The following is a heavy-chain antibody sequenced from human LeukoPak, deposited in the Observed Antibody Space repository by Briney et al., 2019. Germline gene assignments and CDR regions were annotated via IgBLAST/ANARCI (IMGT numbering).Heavy chain of an antibody. CDR1: GGSISSYY. D-gene: IGHD2-15*01. CDR2: IYYGENT. J-gene: IGHJ6*02. Sequence: SETLSLTCTVSGGSISSYYWSWIRQPPGKGLEWIGYIYYGENTNYNPSLKSRVTMSVDTSMNQFSLKLSSVTAADTAVYYCVRVGGSNYYYYGMDVWGQGTTVTVSS. CDR3: VRVGGSNYYYYGMDV. V-gene: IGHV4-59*01.